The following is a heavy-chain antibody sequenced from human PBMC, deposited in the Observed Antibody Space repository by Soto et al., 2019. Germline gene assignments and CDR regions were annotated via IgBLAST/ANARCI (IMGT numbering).Heavy chain of an antibody. D-gene: IGHD2-21*02. Sequence: QVQLVESGGGVVQPGRSLRLSCAASGFTFSSYAMHWVRHAPGKGLEWVAVISYDGSNKYYADSVKGRFTITRDNSKNTLYLQMNSLRAEDTAVYYCARGVGWKVVTSFDYWGQGTLVTVSS. CDR1: GFTFSSYA. V-gene: IGHV3-30-3*01. CDR3: ARGVGWKVVTSFDY. J-gene: IGHJ4*02. CDR2: ISYDGSNK.